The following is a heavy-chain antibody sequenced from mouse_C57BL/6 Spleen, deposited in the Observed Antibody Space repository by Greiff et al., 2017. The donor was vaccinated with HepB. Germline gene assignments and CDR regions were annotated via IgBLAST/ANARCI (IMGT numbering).Heavy chain of an antibody. Sequence: QVQLQQSGAELVKPGASVKISCKASGYAFSSYWMNWVKQRPGKGLEWIGQIYPGDGDTNYNGKFKGKATLTADKSSSTAYMQLSSLTSEDSAVYFCAKDYDVEVSWCAYWGQGTLVTVSA. CDR3: AKDYDVEVSWCAY. CDR2: IYPGDGDT. J-gene: IGHJ3*01. D-gene: IGHD2-4*01. V-gene: IGHV1-80*01. CDR1: GYAFSSYW.